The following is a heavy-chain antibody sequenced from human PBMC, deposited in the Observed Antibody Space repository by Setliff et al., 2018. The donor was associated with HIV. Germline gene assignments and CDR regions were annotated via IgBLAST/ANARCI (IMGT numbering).Heavy chain of an antibody. CDR1: GGSLSSSTYY. Sequence: SETLSLTCIVSGGSLSSSTYYWSWIRQPAGKGLEWIGHIHTSGSTYYNPSLKSRVIISVDTSKNQFSLKLSSVTAADTAIYYCARGTPDHEVWYFDLWGRGTLVTVSS. CDR2: IHTSGST. CDR3: ARGTPDHEVWYFDL. J-gene: IGHJ2*01. V-gene: IGHV4-61*09.